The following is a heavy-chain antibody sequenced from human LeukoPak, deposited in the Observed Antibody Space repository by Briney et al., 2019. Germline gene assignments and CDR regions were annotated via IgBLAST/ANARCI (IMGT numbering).Heavy chain of an antibody. CDR3: TKGYYEPFDY. J-gene: IGHJ4*02. Sequence: GSLRLSCTASGFTFSDCDMNWFRQAPGKGLEWIGCISDSGTTYYNPSLKSRVTISLDTSKNHFSLKLTSVTAADTAVYFCTKGYYEPFDYWGQGMMVTVSS. D-gene: IGHD3-22*01. CDR2: ISDSGTT. CDR1: GFTFSDCD. V-gene: IGHV4-59*01.